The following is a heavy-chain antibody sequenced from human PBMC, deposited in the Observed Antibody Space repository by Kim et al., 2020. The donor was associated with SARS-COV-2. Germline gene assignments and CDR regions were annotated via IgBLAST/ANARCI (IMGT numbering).Heavy chain of an antibody. Sequence: SETLSLTCAVYGGSFSGYYWSWIRQPPGKGLEWIGEINHSGSTNYNPSLKSRVTISVDTSKSQFSLRLSSVTAADTAVYYCARGGEMARWFDPWGQGTLVTVSS. CDR2: INHSGST. D-gene: IGHD3-10*01. CDR3: ARGGEMARWFDP. J-gene: IGHJ5*02. V-gene: IGHV4-34*01. CDR1: GGSFSGYY.